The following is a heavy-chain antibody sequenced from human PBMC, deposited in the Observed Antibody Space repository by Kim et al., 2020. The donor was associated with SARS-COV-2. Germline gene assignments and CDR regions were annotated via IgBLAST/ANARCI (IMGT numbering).Heavy chain of an antibody. Sequence: GGSLRLSCAASGFTFSTSGMHWVRQAPGKGLELISTISGNGGRTYYANSVKGRFTISRDNYKNTLYLQMGSLRNEDMGVYYCAREGESNSGYDRAFHYWGQGTPVTVSS. CDR3: AREGESNSGYDRAFHY. D-gene: IGHD5-12*01. J-gene: IGHJ4*02. CDR2: ISGNGGRT. CDR1: GFTFSTSG. V-gene: IGHV3-64*01.